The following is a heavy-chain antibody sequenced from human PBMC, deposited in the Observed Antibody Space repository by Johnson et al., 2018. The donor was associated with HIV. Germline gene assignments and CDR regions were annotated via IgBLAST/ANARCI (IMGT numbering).Heavy chain of an antibody. Sequence: VQLVESGGGLVQPGGSLRLSCAASGFTVSSNYMSWVRQAPGKGLEWVSGINWNGGSTGYADSVKGRFTISRDNSKNTLYLQMNSLRAEDTALYYCARERRSTNTWYVRDAFDIWGQGTMVTVSS. CDR1: GFTVSSNY. D-gene: IGHD2-2*01. V-gene: IGHV3-53*01. J-gene: IGHJ3*02. CDR2: NWNGGST. CDR3: ARERRSTNTWYVRDAFDI.